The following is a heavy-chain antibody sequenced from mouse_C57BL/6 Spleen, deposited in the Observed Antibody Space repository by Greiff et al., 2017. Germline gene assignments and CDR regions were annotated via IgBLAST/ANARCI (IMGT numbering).Heavy chain of an antibody. CDR3: TRWGDYGSSFWYFDV. CDR2: IDPETGGT. Sequence: VQGVESGAELVRPGASVTLSCKASGYTFTDYEMHWVKQTPVHGLEWIGAIDPETGGTAYNQKFKGKAILTADKSSSTAYMELRSLTSEDSAVYYCTRWGDYGSSFWYFDVWGTGTTVTVSS. D-gene: IGHD1-1*01. V-gene: IGHV1-15*01. J-gene: IGHJ1*03. CDR1: GYTFTDYE.